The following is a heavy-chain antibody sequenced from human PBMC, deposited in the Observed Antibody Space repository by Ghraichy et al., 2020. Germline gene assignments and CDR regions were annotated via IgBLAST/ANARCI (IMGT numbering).Heavy chain of an antibody. CDR1: GDSVSSNSAV. V-gene: IGHV6-1*01. Sequence: SETLSLTCAISGDSVSSNSAVWNWIRQSPSRGLEWLGRTYYRSKWYNDYAVSVKSRISINPDTSKNQFSLQLNSVTPEDTAVYYCARGRRYGDYVWYFDLWGRGTLVTVSS. D-gene: IGHD4-17*01. J-gene: IGHJ2*01. CDR3: ARGRRYGDYVWYFDL. CDR2: TYYRSKWYN.